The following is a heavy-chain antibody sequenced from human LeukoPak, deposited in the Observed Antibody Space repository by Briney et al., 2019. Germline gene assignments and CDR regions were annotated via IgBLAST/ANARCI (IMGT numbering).Heavy chain of an antibody. Sequence: GGSLRLSCAASGFTFSSYAMSWARQAPGKGPQWVSAISGSGGITYYADSVKGRFTISRDNAKNSLYLQMNSLRAEDTAVYYCARDGSYHIYWGQGTLVTVSS. CDR2: ISGSGGIT. CDR1: GFTFSSYA. D-gene: IGHD1-26*01. CDR3: ARDGSYHIY. J-gene: IGHJ4*02. V-gene: IGHV3-23*01.